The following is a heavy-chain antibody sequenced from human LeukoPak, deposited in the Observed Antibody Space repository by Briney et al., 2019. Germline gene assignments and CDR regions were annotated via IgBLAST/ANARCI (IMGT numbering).Heavy chain of an antibody. J-gene: IGHJ4*02. D-gene: IGHD2-21*01. CDR2: IYTSGST. CDR3: ARDRYGGADY. CDR1: GGSISSGSYY. V-gene: IGHV4-61*02. Sequence: SQTLSLTCTVSGGSISSGSYYWSWLRQPAGKGLEWIGRIYTSGSTNYNPSLKSRVTISVDTSKNQSSLKLSSVTAADTAVYYCARDRYGGADYWGQGTLVTVSS.